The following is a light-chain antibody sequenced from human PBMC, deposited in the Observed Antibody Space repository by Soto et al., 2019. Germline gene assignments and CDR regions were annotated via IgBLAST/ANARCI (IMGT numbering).Light chain of an antibody. CDR2: GTS. V-gene: IGKV3-20*01. J-gene: IGKJ1*01. CDR3: QQYVSWT. Sequence: EIVLTQSPGTLSVSPGERATLSCRASQTISSNYLAWYQHKPGQAPSLLSYGTSSRATGSPDRFSGSGSGTDFTLTISRLEPEDSAIYYCQQYVSWTFGQGTKVEIK. CDR1: QTISSNY.